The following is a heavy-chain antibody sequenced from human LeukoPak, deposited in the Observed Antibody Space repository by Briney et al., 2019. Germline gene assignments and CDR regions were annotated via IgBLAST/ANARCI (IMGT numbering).Heavy chain of an antibody. J-gene: IGHJ3*02. Sequence: GGSLRLSCAASGFTFSGYWMSWVRQAPGKGLEWVANIKQDGSEKYYVDSVKGRFTISRDNAKNSLYLQMNSLRAEDTAVYYCARVVRYFGASDIWGQGTIVTVSS. CDR3: ARVVRYFGASDI. D-gene: IGHD3-9*01. CDR2: IKQDGSEK. V-gene: IGHV3-7*01. CDR1: GFTFSGYW.